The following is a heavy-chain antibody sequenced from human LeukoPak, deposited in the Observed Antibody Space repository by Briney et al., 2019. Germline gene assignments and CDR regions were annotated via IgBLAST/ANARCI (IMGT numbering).Heavy chain of an antibody. Sequence: SETLSLTCTVSGGSISSGSYYWSWIRQPAGKGLEWIGRIYTSGSTNYNPSLKSRVTISVDTSKNQFSLKLSSVTAADTAVYYCARHFFDWFRMKWFDPWGQGTLVTVSS. J-gene: IGHJ5*02. CDR3: ARHFFDWFRMKWFDP. V-gene: IGHV4-61*02. CDR2: IYTSGST. CDR1: GGSISSGSYY. D-gene: IGHD3-9*01.